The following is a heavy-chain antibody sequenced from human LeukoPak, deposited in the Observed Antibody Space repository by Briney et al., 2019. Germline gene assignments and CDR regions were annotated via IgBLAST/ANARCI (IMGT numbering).Heavy chain of an antibody. V-gene: IGHV1-2*02. D-gene: IGHD3-10*01. CDR2: INPNSGGT. Sequence: SVKVSCKASGYTFTGYYMHWVRQAPGQGLEWMGWINPNSGGTNYAQKFQGRVTMTRDTSISTAYMELSRLRSDDTAVYYCARDYYGSGSSFDYWGQGTLVTVSS. CDR3: ARDYYGSGSSFDY. J-gene: IGHJ4*02. CDR1: GYTFTGYY.